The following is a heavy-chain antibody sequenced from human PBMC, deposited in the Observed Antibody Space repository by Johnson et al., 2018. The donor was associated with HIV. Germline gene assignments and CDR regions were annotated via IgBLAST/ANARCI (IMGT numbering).Heavy chain of an antibody. D-gene: IGHD2/OR15-2a*01. CDR1: GFTFSTYA. Sequence: QVQLVESGGGVAQPGRSLRLSCAASGFTFSTYAFHWVRQAPGKGLDWVAVISYEGSDKDNADSVGGRFPISRDNSKNTLYLQMNRLRIEDTAVYYCAGGSRYTYDKDGVYLLQAFDVWGQGTVVTVSS. CDR2: ISYEGSDK. CDR3: AGGSRYTYDKDGVYLLQAFDV. V-gene: IGHV3-30-3*01. J-gene: IGHJ3*01.